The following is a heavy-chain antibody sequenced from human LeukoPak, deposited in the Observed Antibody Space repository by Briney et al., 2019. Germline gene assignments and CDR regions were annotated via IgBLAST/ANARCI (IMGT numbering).Heavy chain of an antibody. CDR3: ARGSIVVVVAATLGDY. V-gene: IGHV3-48*03. J-gene: IGHJ4*02. D-gene: IGHD2-15*01. CDR1: GFTFSSYE. CDR2: ISSSGSTI. Sequence: GGSLRLSCAASGFTFSSYEMNGVRRAPGEGLEWVSYISSSGSTIYYADSVKGRFTISRDNAKNSLYLQMNSLRAEDTAVYYCARGSIVVVVAATLGDYWGQGTLVTVSS.